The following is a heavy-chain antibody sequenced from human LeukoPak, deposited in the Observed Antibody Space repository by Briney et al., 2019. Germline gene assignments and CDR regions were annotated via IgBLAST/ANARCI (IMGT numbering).Heavy chain of an antibody. Sequence: GAPVKVSCKASGGTFSSYAISWVRQAPGQGLKWMGGIIPIFGTANYAQKFQGRVTITADESTSTAYMELSSLRSEDTAVYYCATSIFGVVPDAFDIWGQGTMVTVSS. D-gene: IGHD3-3*01. J-gene: IGHJ3*02. V-gene: IGHV1-69*13. CDR1: GGTFSSYA. CDR3: ATSIFGVVPDAFDI. CDR2: IIPIFGTA.